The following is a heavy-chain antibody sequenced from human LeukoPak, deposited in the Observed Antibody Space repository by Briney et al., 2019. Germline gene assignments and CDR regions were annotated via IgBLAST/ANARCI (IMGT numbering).Heavy chain of an antibody. CDR3: AKVARYFDWLSSSFDY. J-gene: IGHJ4*02. D-gene: IGHD3-9*01. V-gene: IGHV3-30*18. CDR1: GFTFSSYG. Sequence: GRSLRLSCAASGFTFSSYGMHWVRQAPGKGLEWVAVISHDGSNKYYADSVKGRFTISRDNSKNTLYLQMNSLRAEDTAVYYCAKVARYFDWLSSSFDYWGQGTLVTVSS. CDR2: ISHDGSNK.